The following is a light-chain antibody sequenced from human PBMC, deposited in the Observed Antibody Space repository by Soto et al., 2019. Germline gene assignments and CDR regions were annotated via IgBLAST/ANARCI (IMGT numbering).Light chain of an antibody. V-gene: IGKV3-15*01. CDR3: QQHADWPLT. CDR1: QSVSSY. CDR2: GAS. J-gene: IGKJ4*01. Sequence: EIVMTQSPATLSVSPGARVTLSCRASQSVSSYLAWYQQKPGQAPRLLIYGASTGATGIPARFSGSGSGTEFILTISSLQSEDFAVYYCQQHADWPLTFGGGTKVEIK.